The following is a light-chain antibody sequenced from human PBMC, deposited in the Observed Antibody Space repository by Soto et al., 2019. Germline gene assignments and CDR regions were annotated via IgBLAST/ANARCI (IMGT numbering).Light chain of an antibody. CDR1: SSDVGGYNY. V-gene: IGLV2-14*01. CDR3: SSYTYSRGPV. J-gene: IGLJ3*02. CDR2: EVS. Sequence: QSALTQPASVSGSPGQSITISCTGTSSDVGGYNYVSWYQQHPGKAPKLLIYEVSNRPSGVSNRISGSKSGNTASLTISGLQAEDEADYYCSSYTYSRGPVFGGGTKLTVL.